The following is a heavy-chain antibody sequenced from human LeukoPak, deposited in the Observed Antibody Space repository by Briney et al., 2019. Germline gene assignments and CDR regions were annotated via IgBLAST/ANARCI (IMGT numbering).Heavy chain of an antibody. J-gene: IGHJ4*02. Sequence: GGSLRLSCATSGFTFTRYWMSWIRQAPGKGLEWVANIKQDGSQQYYLDSVEGRFTISRDNAKNSLYLQMNNLRAEDTAVYYCARVGYCSSTSCYDLFDYWGQGTLVTVSS. CDR1: GFTFTRYW. D-gene: IGHD2-2*01. CDR2: IKQDGSQQ. CDR3: ARVGYCSSTSCYDLFDY. V-gene: IGHV3-7*01.